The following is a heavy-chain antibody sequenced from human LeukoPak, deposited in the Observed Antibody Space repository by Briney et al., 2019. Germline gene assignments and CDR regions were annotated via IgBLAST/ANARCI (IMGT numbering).Heavy chain of an antibody. CDR1: GYTFTTYG. Sequence: SVKVSCKASGYTFTTYGLSWVRQAPGQGLVWMGGITPIFGTANYAQKFQGRVTITADKSTSTAYMELSSLRSEDTAVYYCARGHYYGSGSYLSFDYWGQGTLVTVSS. CDR3: ARGHYYGSGSYLSFDY. D-gene: IGHD3-10*01. CDR2: ITPIFGTA. V-gene: IGHV1-69*06. J-gene: IGHJ4*02.